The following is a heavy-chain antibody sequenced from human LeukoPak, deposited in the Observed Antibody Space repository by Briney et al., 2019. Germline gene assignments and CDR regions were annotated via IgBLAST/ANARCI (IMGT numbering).Heavy chain of an antibody. CDR1: GGSIRSRSYY. J-gene: IGHJ4*02. CDR3: ARYDIVFDY. D-gene: IGHD3-9*01. Sequence: SETLSLSCTVSGGSIRSRSYYWGWIRQPPGKGLEWIGSIYYSGSTYYNPSLKSRLTISVDTSKNQFSLKLSSVTTADTAVYYCARYDIVFDYWGQGTLVTVSS. CDR2: IYYSGST. V-gene: IGHV4-39*01.